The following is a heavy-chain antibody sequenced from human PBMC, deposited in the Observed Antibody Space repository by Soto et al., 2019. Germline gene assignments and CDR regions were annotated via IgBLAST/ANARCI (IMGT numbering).Heavy chain of an antibody. D-gene: IGHD6-13*01. CDR3: ARESTGYSSSWSPYYYGMDV. V-gene: IGHV3-53*01. J-gene: IGHJ6*02. CDR2: IYSGGST. Sequence: GGSLRLSCAASGFTVSSNYMSWVRQAPGKGLEWVSVIYSGGSTYYADSVKGRFTISRDNSKNTLYLQMNSLRAEDTAVYYCARESTGYSSSWSPYYYGMDVWGQGTTVTVSS. CDR1: GFTVSSNY.